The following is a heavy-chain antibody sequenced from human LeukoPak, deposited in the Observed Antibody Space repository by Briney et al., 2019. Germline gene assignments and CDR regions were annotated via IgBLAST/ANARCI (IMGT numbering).Heavy chain of an antibody. Sequence: GGSLRLSCAASGFTFGDYYMSWIRQAPGKGLEWVSYISSSGSTIYYADSVKGRFTISRDNAKNSLYLQMNSLRAEDTAVYYCARDVAIAVAANPVDYWGQGTLVTVSS. D-gene: IGHD6-19*01. J-gene: IGHJ4*02. CDR2: ISSSGSTI. V-gene: IGHV3-11*01. CDR3: ARDVAIAVAANPVDY. CDR1: GFTFGDYY.